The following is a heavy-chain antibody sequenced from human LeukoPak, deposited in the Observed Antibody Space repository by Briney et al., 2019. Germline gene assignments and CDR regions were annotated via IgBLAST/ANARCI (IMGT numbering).Heavy chain of an antibody. D-gene: IGHD3-10*01. J-gene: IGHJ5*02. V-gene: IGHV4-39*01. CDR3: ATSYGSGSPGP. Sequence: SETLSLTCTVSGGSISSNYYWGWIRQPPGKGLEWIGNIYYSGSTYYNPSLESRVTISVDTSKNQFSLKLSSVTAADTAVYYCATSYGSGSPGPWGQGTLVTVSS. CDR1: GGSISSNYY. CDR2: IYYSGST.